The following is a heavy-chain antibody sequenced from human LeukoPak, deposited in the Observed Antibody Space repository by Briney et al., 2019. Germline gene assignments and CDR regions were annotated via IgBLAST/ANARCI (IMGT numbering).Heavy chain of an antibody. D-gene: IGHD2-2*01. J-gene: IGHJ4*02. CDR1: GGSISSYY. CDR2: IYYSGST. CDR3: ARGAVCSSTSCYEGLFDY. Sequence: SETLSLTCTVSGGSISSYYWSWIRQPPGKGLEWIGYIYYSGSTNYNPSLKSRVTISVDTSKNQFSLKLSSVTAADTAVYYCARGAVCSSTSCYEGLFDYWGQGTLVTVSS. V-gene: IGHV4-59*01.